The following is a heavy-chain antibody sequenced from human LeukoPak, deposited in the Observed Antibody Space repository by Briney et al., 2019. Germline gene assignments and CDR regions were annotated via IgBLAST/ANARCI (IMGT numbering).Heavy chain of an antibody. J-gene: IGHJ6*02. CDR3: ASYPFYGSGRNYYYYYGMDV. Sequence: ASVKVSCKASGYTFTSYGISWVRQAPGQGLEWMGWISAYDGNTNYAQKLQGRVTMTTDTSTSTAYMELRSLRSDDTAVYYCASYPFYGSGRNYYYYYGMDVWGQGTTVTVPS. CDR2: ISAYDGNT. CDR1: GYTFTSYG. D-gene: IGHD3-10*01. V-gene: IGHV1-18*01.